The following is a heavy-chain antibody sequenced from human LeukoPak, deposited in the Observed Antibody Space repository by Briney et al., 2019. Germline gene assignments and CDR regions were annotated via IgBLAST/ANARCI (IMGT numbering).Heavy chain of an antibody. J-gene: IGHJ6*03. V-gene: IGHV3-64*01. CDR1: GFTFSSYA. CDR2: ISSNGGST. D-gene: IGHD5-18*01. Sequence: PGGSLRLSCAASGFTFSSYAMHWVRQAPGKGLEYVSAISSNGGSTYYANSVKGRFTISRDNSKNTLYLQMGSLRAEDMAVYYCANSQGPSYYMDVWGKGTTVTISS. CDR3: ANSQGPSYYMDV.